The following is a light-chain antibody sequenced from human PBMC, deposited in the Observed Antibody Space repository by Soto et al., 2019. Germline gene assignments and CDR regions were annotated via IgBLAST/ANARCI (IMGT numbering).Light chain of an antibody. CDR3: QQRSTWPMIT. CDR2: DAS. Sequence: EIVLTQSPATLSLSPGERATLSCRAGQSVSSYLAWYQQKPGQPPRLLIYDASSRATGIPARFSGSGSGTDFTLTISSPEPEDFAVYYCQQRSTWPMITFGQGTRLAIK. CDR1: QSVSSY. V-gene: IGKV3-11*01. J-gene: IGKJ5*01.